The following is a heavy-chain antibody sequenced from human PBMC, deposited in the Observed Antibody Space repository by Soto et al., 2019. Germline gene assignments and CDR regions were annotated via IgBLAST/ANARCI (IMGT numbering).Heavy chain of an antibody. D-gene: IGHD1-26*01. Sequence: SETLSLTCTVSGGSISSYYWSWIRQSPGKGLEWIGYIHYSGSTKSNPSLKSRVTISVDTSRNQVSLKLSSVTAADSAVYYCASLSPERLPPYYYYSGMDFWGKGTTVTVSS. CDR3: ASLSPERLPPYYYYSGMDF. V-gene: IGHV4-59*01. CDR1: GGSISSYY. CDR2: IHYSGST. J-gene: IGHJ6*04.